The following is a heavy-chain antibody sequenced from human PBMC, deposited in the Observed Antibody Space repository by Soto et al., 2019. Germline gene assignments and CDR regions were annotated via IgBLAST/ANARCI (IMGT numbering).Heavy chain of an antibody. J-gene: IGHJ6*02. CDR2: IIPIFGTA. Sequence: QVQLVQSGAEVKKPGSSVKVSCKASGGTFSSYAISWVRQAPGQGLEWMGGIIPIFGTANYAQKFQGRVTITADESTSTAYMELSSLRAGDTAVYYGAGDNIVVVVAANYYYYGMDVWGQGTTVTVSS. CDR1: GGTFSSYA. CDR3: AGDNIVVVVAANYYYYGMDV. D-gene: IGHD2-15*01. V-gene: IGHV1-69*01.